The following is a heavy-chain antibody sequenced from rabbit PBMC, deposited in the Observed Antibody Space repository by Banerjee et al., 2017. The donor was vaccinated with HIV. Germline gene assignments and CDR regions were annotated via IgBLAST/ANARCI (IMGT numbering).Heavy chain of an antibody. CDR2: IGTGSGID. Sequence: QSLEESGGGLVKPEGSLTLTCKASGFSFSSDYYICWVRQAPGKGLEWIGCIGTGSGIDSYASWVNGRFTISRSTSLNTVDLKMTSLTAADTATYFCARGDYVAGGAGYPYGTWGQGTLVTVS. J-gene: IGHJ4*01. CDR1: GFSFSSDYY. D-gene: IGHD6-1*01. CDR3: ARGDYVAGGAGYPYGT. V-gene: IGHV1S43*01.